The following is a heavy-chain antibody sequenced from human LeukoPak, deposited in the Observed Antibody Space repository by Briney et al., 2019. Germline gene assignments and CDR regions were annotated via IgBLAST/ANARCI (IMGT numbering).Heavy chain of an antibody. CDR2: ISDNGGSI. J-gene: IGHJ4*02. D-gene: IGHD1-26*01. V-gene: IGHV3-23*01. Sequence: GGSLRLSCAASGFTFSSFGMTWVRQAPGKGLEWVSAISDNGGSIFYADSVKGRFTITRDNAQNSLTLHMNTLRADDTAVYYCAKDGGTHFDHWGQGTLVTVSS. CDR1: GFTFSSFG. CDR3: AKDGGTHFDH.